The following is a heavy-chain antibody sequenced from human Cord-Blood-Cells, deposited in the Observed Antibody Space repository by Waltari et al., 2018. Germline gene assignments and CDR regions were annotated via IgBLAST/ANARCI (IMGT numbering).Heavy chain of an antibody. D-gene: IGHD3-9*01. Sequence: EVQLVQSGAEVKKPGESLKISCKGSGYSFPSYWIGWVRQMPGKGLEWMGIIYPGDSDTRYSPSFQGQVTISADKSISTAYLQWSSLKASDTAMYYCARPAGAYYDILTGYYYFDYWGQGTLVTVSS. J-gene: IGHJ4*02. CDR2: IYPGDSDT. CDR1: GYSFPSYW. CDR3: ARPAGAYYDILTGYYYFDY. V-gene: IGHV5-51*01.